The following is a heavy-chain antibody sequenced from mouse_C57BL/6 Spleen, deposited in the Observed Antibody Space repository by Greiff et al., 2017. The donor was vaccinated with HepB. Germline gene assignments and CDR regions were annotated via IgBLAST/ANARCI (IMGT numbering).Heavy chain of an antibody. Sequence: QVQLQQSGPELVKPGASVKISCKASGYAFISSWMNWVKQRPGKGLEWIGRIYPGDGDTNYNGKFKGKATLTADKSSSTAYMQLSSLTSEDSAVYFCARMGMDSSGSAWFAYWGQGTLVTVSA. J-gene: IGHJ3*01. V-gene: IGHV1-82*01. CDR3: ARMGMDSSGSAWFAY. CDR1: GYAFISSW. CDR2: IYPGDGDT. D-gene: IGHD3-2*02.